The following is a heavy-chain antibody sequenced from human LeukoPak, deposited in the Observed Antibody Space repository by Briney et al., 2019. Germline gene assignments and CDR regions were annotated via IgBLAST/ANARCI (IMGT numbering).Heavy chain of an antibody. CDR3: ARDLRGDYDFWSGRFPID. CDR2: MSSDGNKN. V-gene: IGHV3-30*04. Sequence: GRSLRLSCEASGFTFSHYAMHWVRQAPGKGLEWVAVMSSDGNKNYYADYVKGRFTISRDNSKDTLYLEMHSLIREDTAVYYCARDLRGDYDFWSGRFPIDWGRGTLVTVPS. CDR1: GFTFSHYA. D-gene: IGHD3-3*01. J-gene: IGHJ4*02.